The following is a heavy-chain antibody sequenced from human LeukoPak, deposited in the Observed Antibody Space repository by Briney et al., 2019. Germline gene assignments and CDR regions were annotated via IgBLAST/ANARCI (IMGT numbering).Heavy chain of an antibody. CDR1: GFTFSSHW. J-gene: IGHJ4*02. D-gene: IGHD1-26*01. CDR2: IKEDGSEK. Sequence: GGSLRLSYAASGFTFSSHWMNWVRQAPGKGLEWVANIKEDGSEKYYVDSVKGRFTISRDNAKNSLCLQMNSLRAEDTAIYYCVRSGGYWGQGTLVTVSS. CDR3: VRSGGY. V-gene: IGHV3-7*05.